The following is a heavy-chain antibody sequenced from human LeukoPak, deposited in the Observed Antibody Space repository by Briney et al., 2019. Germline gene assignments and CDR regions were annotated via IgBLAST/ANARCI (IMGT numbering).Heavy chain of an antibody. CDR1: GFTFSNTW. Sequence: GGSLRLSCAASGFTFSNTWMNWVRQAPGKGLEWVGRIQSKTDGGTTEYAAPVKGRFTISRDDSKTTLYLQMNSLKTEDTAVYYCATLTVRAVINIWGQGTLATVSS. V-gene: IGHV3-15*01. J-gene: IGHJ4*02. D-gene: IGHD3-10*01. CDR3: ATLTVRAVINI. CDR2: IQSKTDGGTT.